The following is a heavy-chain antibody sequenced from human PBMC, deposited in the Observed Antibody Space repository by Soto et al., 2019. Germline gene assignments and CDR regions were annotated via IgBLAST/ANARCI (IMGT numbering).Heavy chain of an antibody. Sequence: GGSLRLSCAASGFTFSSYAMSWVRQAPGKGLEWVSAISGSGGSTYYADSVKGRFTISRDNSKNTLYLQMNSLRAEDTAVYYCAKDPPTVTTFSRWGMYNWFDPWGQGTLVTVSS. V-gene: IGHV3-23*01. D-gene: IGHD4-17*01. CDR3: AKDPPTVTTFSRWGMYNWFDP. CDR2: ISGSGGST. CDR1: GFTFSSYA. J-gene: IGHJ5*02.